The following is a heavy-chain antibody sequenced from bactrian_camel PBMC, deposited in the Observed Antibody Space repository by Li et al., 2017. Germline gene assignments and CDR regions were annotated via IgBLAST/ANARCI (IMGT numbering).Heavy chain of an antibody. J-gene: IGHJ4*01. D-gene: IGHD5*01. V-gene: IGHV3S1*01. CDR2: IETGDGSA. CDR1: GSTFSNYW. CDR3: AAVPPGWGTWDERY. Sequence: HVQLVESGGGLVQPGGSLRLSCAASGSTFSNYWMYWVRQAPGKGLEWVSTIETGDGSAFYSDSVKGRFASSKDNTKNTLYLQMNSLKPEDTALYYCAAVPPGWGTWDERYRGQGTQVTVS.